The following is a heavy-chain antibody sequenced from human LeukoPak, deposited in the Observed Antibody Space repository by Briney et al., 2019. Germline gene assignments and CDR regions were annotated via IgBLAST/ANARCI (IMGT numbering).Heavy chain of an antibody. V-gene: IGHV4-39*07. CDR3: ARKGGGQLVNTRRWFDP. Sequence: SETLSLTCTVSGASISSSSYFWGWIRQPPGKGLEWIGSMYYSGSTYYNPSLESRVTISVDTSKNQFSLKLSSVTAADTAVYYCARKGGGQLVNTRRWFDPWGQGTLVTVSS. D-gene: IGHD6-13*01. CDR2: MYYSGST. CDR1: GASISSSSYF. J-gene: IGHJ5*02.